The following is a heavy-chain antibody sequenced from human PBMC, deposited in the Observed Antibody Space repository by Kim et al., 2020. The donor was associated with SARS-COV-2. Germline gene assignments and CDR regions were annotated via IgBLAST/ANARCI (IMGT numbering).Heavy chain of an antibody. CDR3: ARGPNYSPFDY. Sequence: RSCPDTGRGRFTTSRDNDKNSLYLQMNSLRAEDTAVYYCARGPNYSPFDYWGQGTLVTVSS. D-gene: IGHD4-4*01. J-gene: IGHJ4*02. V-gene: IGHV3-48*03. CDR2: R.